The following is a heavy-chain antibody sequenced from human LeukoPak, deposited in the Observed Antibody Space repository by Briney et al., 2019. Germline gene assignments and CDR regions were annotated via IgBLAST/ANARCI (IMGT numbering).Heavy chain of an antibody. CDR3: AKEQYYYDSRGYYPLFDY. CDR1: GFTFSSYG. D-gene: IGHD3-22*01. Sequence: GGSLRLSCAASGFTFSSYGMHWVRQAPGKGLEWVAVIWYDGSNKYYADSVKGRFTISRDNSKNTLYLQMNSLRAEDTAVYYCAKEQYYYDSRGYYPLFDYWGQGTLVTVSS. J-gene: IGHJ4*02. V-gene: IGHV3-33*06. CDR2: IWYDGSNK.